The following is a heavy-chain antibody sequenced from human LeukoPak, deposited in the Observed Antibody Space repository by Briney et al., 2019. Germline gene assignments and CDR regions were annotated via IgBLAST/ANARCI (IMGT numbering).Heavy chain of an antibody. CDR1: GCTFSSYA. V-gene: IGHV3-23*01. J-gene: IGHJ4*02. CDR3: TKDSIFGVVIIAYYYFDY. D-gene: IGHD3-3*02. Sequence: GGSLRLSCAASGCTFSSYAMSWVRQAPGKGREWVSAISGRGGSTYYADSVKGRFTISRDNSKNTLYLQMNSLRAEDTAVYYCTKDSIFGVVIIAYYYFDYWGQGTLVTVSS. CDR2: ISGRGGST.